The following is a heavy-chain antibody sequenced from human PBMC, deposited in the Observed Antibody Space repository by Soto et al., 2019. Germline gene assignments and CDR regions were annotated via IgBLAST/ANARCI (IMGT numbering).Heavy chain of an antibody. V-gene: IGHV1-2*02. CDR2: VNPNSGGT. Sequence: QVQLVQSGAEVKKPGASVKVSCKASGYIFTDYYINWVRQAPGQGLEWMGGVNPNSGGTNYAQKCPGRVTMTKDTTISTVDMELSRLTSDDAAVYYCARPYCGSNSCHNWFDPWGQGTLVTVSS. J-gene: IGHJ5*02. CDR3: ARPYCGSNSCHNWFDP. D-gene: IGHD2-21*02. CDR1: GYIFTDYY.